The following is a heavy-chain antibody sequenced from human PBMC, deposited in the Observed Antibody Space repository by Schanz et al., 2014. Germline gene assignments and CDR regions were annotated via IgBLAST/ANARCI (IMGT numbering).Heavy chain of an antibody. V-gene: IGHV3-33*01. CDR3: ARDEGRDGYNLAFDV. Sequence: QVQLVESGGGVVQPGRSLRLSCATSGFTFSSYGMHWVRQAPGKGLEWVAVIWFDGNNKYYADSVKGRFTISRDNSKNTLFLQMNSLRPEDTALYFCARDEGRDGYNLAFDVWGQGTLVTVSS. D-gene: IGHD5-12*01. J-gene: IGHJ3*01. CDR2: IWFDGNNK. CDR1: GFTFSSYG.